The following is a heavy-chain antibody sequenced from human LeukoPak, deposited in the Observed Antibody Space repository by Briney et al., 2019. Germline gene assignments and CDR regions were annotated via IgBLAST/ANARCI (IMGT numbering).Heavy chain of an antibody. Sequence: SETLSLTCTVSGGSISSYYWSWIRQPPGKGLEWIGYIYYSGSTNYNPSLKSRVTISVDTSKNQFSLKLSSVTAADTAVYYCARALVFVGYYHGMDVWGQGTTVTVSS. CDR3: ARALVFVGYYHGMDV. V-gene: IGHV4-59*01. D-gene: IGHD2-21*01. J-gene: IGHJ6*02. CDR1: GGSISSYY. CDR2: IYYSGST.